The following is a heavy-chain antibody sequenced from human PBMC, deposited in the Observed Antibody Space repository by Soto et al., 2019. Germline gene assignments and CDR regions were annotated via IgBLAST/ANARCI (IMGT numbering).Heavy chain of an antibody. Sequence: PSEILSLTCAVSGGSISGGGFSWSWIRQPPGKGLEWIGYILHTGGTQYNPSLKSRVSMSVDKSKNQFSLHLTSVTAADTAVYYCARLQFGEGFDYWGQGALVTVSS. CDR2: ILHTGGT. CDR1: GGSISGGGFS. D-gene: IGHD3-10*01. J-gene: IGHJ4*02. CDR3: ARLQFGEGFDY. V-gene: IGHV4-30-2*01.